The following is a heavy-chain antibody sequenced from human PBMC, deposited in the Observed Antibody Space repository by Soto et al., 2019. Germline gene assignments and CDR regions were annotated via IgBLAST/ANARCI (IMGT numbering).Heavy chain of an antibody. Sequence: SETLSLTCTVSGASIRGGGYYWSWLRQSPGKGLEWIGHIYYTGSTFYSPSLKSRLTISLDTSKNQFSLDLRSVPAADTVMYYCARIEMASIKWGRGTLVTVS. CDR2: IYYTGST. J-gene: IGHJ2*01. CDR1: GASIRGGGYY. V-gene: IGHV4-31*03. CDR3: ARIEMASIK.